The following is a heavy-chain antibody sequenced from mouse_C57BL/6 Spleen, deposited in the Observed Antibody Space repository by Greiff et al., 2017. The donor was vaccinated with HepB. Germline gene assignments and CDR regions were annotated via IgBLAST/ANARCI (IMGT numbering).Heavy chain of an antibody. Sequence: QVQLQQPGTELVKPGASVKLSCKASGYTFTSYWMHWVKQRPGQGLEWIGNINPSNGDTNYNEKFKGKAILAVDTSSSTAYMQLSSLTSEYSAVYYCTRRVYVGYYAWFAYWGQGTLVTVSA. CDR1: GYTFTSYW. D-gene: IGHD2-3*01. V-gene: IGHV1-53*01. CDR2: INPSNGDT. CDR3: TRRVYVGYYAWFAY. J-gene: IGHJ3*01.